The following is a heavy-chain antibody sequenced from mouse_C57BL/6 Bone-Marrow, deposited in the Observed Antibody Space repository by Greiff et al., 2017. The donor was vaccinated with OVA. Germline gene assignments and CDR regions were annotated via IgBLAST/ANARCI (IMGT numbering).Heavy chain of an antibody. V-gene: IGHV7-3*01. J-gene: IGHJ4*01. D-gene: IGHD2-5*01. CDR2: IRNKANGYTT. CDR3: ARYTYYSNPSYAMDY. CDR1: GFTFTDYY. Sequence: EVKLMESGGGLVQPGGSLSLSCAASGFTFTDYYMSWVRQPPGKALEWLGFIRNKANGYTTEYSASVKGRFTISRDNSQSILYLQMNALRAEDSATYYCARYTYYSNPSYAMDYWGQGTSVTVSS.